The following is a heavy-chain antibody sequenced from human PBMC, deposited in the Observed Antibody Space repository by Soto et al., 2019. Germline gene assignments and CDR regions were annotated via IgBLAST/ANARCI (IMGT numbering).Heavy chain of an antibody. CDR1: GGSISSSNW. D-gene: IGHD3-10*02. CDR2: IYHSGST. CDR3: ARGRFCWGSYCGHDY. Sequence: SETLSLTCAVSGGSISSSNWWSLVRQPAGKGLEWIGEIYHSGSTNYNPSLKSRVTISVDKSKNQFSLKLSSVTAADTAVYYCARGRFCWGSYCGHDYWGQGTLVTVSS. V-gene: IGHV4-4*02. J-gene: IGHJ4*02.